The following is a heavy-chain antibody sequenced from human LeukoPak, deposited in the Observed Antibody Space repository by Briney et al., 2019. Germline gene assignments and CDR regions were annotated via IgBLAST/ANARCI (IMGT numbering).Heavy chain of an antibody. J-gene: IGHJ5*02. CDR2: IKSIADGGTT. CDR3: TTDGGYGYDL. CDR1: EFPFTNAW. V-gene: IGHV3-15*01. D-gene: IGHD6-25*01. Sequence: GGSLRLSCAASEFPFTNAWMSWVRQAPGKGLEWVGRIKSIADGGTTGYAAPVKGRFTISRDDSRDTLYLQMNSLKTEDTAVYYCTTDGGYGYDLWGQGSLSPSPQ.